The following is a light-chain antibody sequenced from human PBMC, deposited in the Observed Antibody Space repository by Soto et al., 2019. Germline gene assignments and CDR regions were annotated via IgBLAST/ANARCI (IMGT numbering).Light chain of an antibody. Sequence: IVMSQSPATLSVSPGERATLSCRASQSVSSNLAWYQQKPGQAPRLLIYGASNRATGIPDRFSGSGSGTDFTLTISSLEPEDFAVYYCQQRSNWPLTFGGRTNVAIK. CDR3: QQRSNWPLT. J-gene: IGKJ4*01. CDR2: GAS. CDR1: QSVSSN. V-gene: IGKV3-11*01.